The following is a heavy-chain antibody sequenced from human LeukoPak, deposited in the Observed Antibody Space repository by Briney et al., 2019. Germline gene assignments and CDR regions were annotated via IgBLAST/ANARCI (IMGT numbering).Heavy chain of an antibody. CDR1: GFTVSSNY. V-gene: IGHV3-7*01. J-gene: IGHJ3*02. CDR2: IKQDGSEK. Sequence: PGGSLRLSCAASGFTVSSNYMSWVRQAPGKGLEWVANIKQDGSEKYYVDSVKGRFTISRDNAKNSLYLQMNSLRAEDTAVYYCARESENYYDSSGYYVGAFDIWGQGTMVTVSS. D-gene: IGHD3-22*01. CDR3: ARESENYYDSSGYYVGAFDI.